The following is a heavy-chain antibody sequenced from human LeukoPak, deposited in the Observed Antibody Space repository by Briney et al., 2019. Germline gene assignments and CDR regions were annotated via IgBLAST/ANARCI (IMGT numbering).Heavy chain of an antibody. CDR3: ARVVYAGAPYFDY. CDR2: IYYSGTT. CDR1: AVSISRYY. V-gene: IGHV4-59*08. D-gene: IGHD2-8*02. J-gene: IGHJ4*02. Sequence: PSETLSLTCSVSAVSISRYYWSWTRQPPGKGLEWIGYIYYSGTTNYNPSLESRVTISVETSKNQISLRLSSVTAADTAVYYCARVVYAGAPYFDYWGQGTLVTVSS.